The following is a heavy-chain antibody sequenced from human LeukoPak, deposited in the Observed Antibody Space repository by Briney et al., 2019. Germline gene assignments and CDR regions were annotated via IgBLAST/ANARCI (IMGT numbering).Heavy chain of an antibody. CDR1: GFTFSSYD. CDR2: IWYDGSNI. D-gene: IGHD5-24*01. CDR3: AREPTTLNGYSVSRRHHYFDH. Sequence: PGGSLRLSCAASGFTFSSYDMHWVRQAPGKGLEWVAVIWYDGSNINYGDSVKGRFAISRDNSRNTLYLQMNSLRAEDTALYYCAREPTTLNGYSVSRRHHYFDHWGQGALVIVS. J-gene: IGHJ4*02. V-gene: IGHV3-33*01.